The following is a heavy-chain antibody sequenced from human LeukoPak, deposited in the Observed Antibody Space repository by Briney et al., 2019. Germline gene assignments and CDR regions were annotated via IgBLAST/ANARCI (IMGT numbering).Heavy chain of an antibody. CDR2: IIPILDIA. Sequence: EASVKVSCKASAGTFSSYAISWVRQPPAQGLEWMGRIIPILDIANYAQKFQGRVTITAHKSTSTAYMELSSLRSEDTAVYYCARRSRPVTYYFDYGGQGTLVTVSS. CDR1: AGTFSSYA. J-gene: IGHJ4*02. CDR3: ARRSRPVTYYFDY. D-gene: IGHD4-17*01. V-gene: IGHV1-69*04.